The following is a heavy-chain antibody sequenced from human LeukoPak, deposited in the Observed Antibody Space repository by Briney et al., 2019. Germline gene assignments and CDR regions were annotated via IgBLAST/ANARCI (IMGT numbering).Heavy chain of an antibody. D-gene: IGHD2-15*01. Sequence: PSETLSLTCTVSSGSISSYYWSWIRQPPGKGLEWIGYIYYSGSTNYNPSLKSRVTISVDTSKNQFSLKLSSVTAADTAVYYCARGIYCSGGSCWESYYFDYWGQGTLVTVSS. J-gene: IGHJ4*02. CDR1: SGSISSYY. CDR2: IYYSGST. V-gene: IGHV4-59*01. CDR3: ARGIYCSGGSCWESYYFDY.